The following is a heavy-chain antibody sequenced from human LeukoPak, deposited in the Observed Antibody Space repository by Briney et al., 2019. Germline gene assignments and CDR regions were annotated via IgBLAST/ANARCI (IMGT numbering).Heavy chain of an antibody. CDR3: ASYGSGSYYSFDY. V-gene: IGHV5-51*01. Sequence: GESLKISCKGSGYSFTSYWIGWVRQMPGKGLEWMGIIYPGDSRTTYSPSFQGQVTISADKSISTAYLQWSSLKASDTAMYYCASYGSGSYYSFDYWGQGTLVTVSS. CDR1: GYSFTSYW. D-gene: IGHD3-10*01. J-gene: IGHJ4*02. CDR2: IYPGDSRT.